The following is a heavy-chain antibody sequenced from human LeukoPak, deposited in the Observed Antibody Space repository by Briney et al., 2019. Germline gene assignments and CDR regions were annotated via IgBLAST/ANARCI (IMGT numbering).Heavy chain of an antibody. D-gene: IGHD2-15*01. Sequence: GGSLRLSCAASGFTFSSYWLHWVRQAPGKGLVWVSRITTDESSTNYAASVNGRFTISRDNAKSTVYLQMSSLTPEDTAVYYCARDGGTSTPFDYWGQGTLVTVSS. CDR3: ARDGGTSTPFDY. V-gene: IGHV3-74*01. J-gene: IGHJ4*02. CDR2: ITTDESST. CDR1: GFTFSSYW.